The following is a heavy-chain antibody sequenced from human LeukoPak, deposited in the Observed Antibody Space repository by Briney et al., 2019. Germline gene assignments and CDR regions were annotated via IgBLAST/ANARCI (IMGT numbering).Heavy chain of an antibody. Sequence: SETLSLTCTVSGGSISSYHWSWIRQPPGKGLEWIGYIYYSGSTNYNPSLKSRVTISVDTSKNQFSLKLSSVTAADTAVYYCARGKSSGYYLHFDYWGQGTLVTVSS. V-gene: IGHV4-59*01. CDR1: GGSISSYH. CDR2: IYYSGST. D-gene: IGHD3-22*01. CDR3: ARGKSSGYYLHFDY. J-gene: IGHJ4*02.